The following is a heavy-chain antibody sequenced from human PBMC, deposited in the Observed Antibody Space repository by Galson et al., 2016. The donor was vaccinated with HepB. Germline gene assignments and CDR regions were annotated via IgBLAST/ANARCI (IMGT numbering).Heavy chain of an antibody. CDR1: GFLFNTYS. J-gene: IGHJ6*02. V-gene: IGHV3-48*02. CDR3: ARGWTWNYVDYYFGLDV. CDR2: ISPTSKTV. Sequence: SLRLSCAASGFLFNTYSFNWVRQAPGKGLEWVSYISPTSKTVHYADSVRGRFTISRDNGNNSLYLEMKGLRDEDTAVYYCARGWTWNYVDYYFGLDVWGLGTPLSVSS. D-gene: IGHD1-7*01.